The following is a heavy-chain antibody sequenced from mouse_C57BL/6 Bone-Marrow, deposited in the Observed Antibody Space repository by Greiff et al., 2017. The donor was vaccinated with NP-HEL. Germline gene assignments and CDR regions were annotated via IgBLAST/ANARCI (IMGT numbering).Heavy chain of an antibody. V-gene: IGHV1-15*01. J-gene: IGHJ3*01. CDR3: TRRPVAAY. CDR2: IDPETGGT. Sequence: VKLQESGAELVRPGASVTLSCKASGYTFTDYEMHWVKQTPVHGLEWIGAIDPETGGTAYNQKFKGKAILTADKSSSTAYMELRSLTSEDSAVYYCTRRPVAAYWGQGTLVTVSA. D-gene: IGHD1-1*01. CDR1: GYTFTDYE.